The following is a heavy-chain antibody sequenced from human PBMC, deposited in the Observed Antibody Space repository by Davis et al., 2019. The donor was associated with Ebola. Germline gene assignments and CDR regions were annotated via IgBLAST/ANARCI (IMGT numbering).Heavy chain of an antibody. CDR1: GFTFSTYD. J-gene: IGHJ4*02. CDR3: ARAPDKAYQALYRCFDY. CDR2: FGSAGDT. Sequence: GESLKISCAACGFTFSTYDMDWVRQDTGRGPEWVSSFGSAGDTYYPGSVKGHFTISREDANNSFYVQMNRLRAGDTAVYYCARAPDKAYQALYRCFDYWGQGTLVTVSS. D-gene: IGHD2-2*02. V-gene: IGHV3-13*03.